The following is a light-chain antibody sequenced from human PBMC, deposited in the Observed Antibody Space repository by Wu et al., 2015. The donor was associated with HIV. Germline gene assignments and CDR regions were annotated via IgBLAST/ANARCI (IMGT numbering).Light chain of an antibody. CDR2: KAS. V-gene: IGKV1-5*03. Sequence: DIQMTQSPSTLSASVGDRATFTCRASQSVSNWLAWYQQKPGKAPKVLIYKASTLQVGVPSRFSGSGSGTEFTLTISSLQPDDFATYYCQQYSSFPLTFGGGTKVEIK. J-gene: IGKJ4*01. CDR3: QQYSSFPLT. CDR1: QSVSNW.